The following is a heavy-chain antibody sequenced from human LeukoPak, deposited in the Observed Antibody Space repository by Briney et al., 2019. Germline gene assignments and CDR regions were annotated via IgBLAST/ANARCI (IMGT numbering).Heavy chain of an antibody. Sequence: GASVKVTCKASGYTFTGYYMHWVRQPPGQGLEWMGWINPNSGGTNYAQKFQGRVTMTRDTSISTAYMELSRLSSDDTAVYYCARDPIAVAGIDYWGQGTLVTVSS. V-gene: IGHV1-2*02. D-gene: IGHD6-19*01. J-gene: IGHJ4*02. CDR2: INPNSGGT. CDR1: GYTFTGYY. CDR3: ARDPIAVAGIDY.